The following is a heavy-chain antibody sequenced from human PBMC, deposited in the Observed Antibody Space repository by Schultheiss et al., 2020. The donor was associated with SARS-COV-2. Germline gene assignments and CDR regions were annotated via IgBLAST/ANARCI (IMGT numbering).Heavy chain of an antibody. Sequence: SETLSLTCTVSGGSISSGSNYWAWIRQHPGKGLEWIGFISNTGSTYYNPSLKSRVTISVDTSKNQFSLKLSSVTAADTAVYYCARAGADSSSWYAGYYYYYYGMDVWGQGTTVTVAS. J-gene: IGHJ6*02. CDR2: ISNTGST. V-gene: IGHV4-39*07. D-gene: IGHD6-13*01. CDR1: GGSISSGSNY. CDR3: ARAGADSSSWYAGYYYYYYGMDV.